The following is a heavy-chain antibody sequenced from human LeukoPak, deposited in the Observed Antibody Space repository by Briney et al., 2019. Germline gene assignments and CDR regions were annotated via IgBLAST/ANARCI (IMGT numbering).Heavy chain of an antibody. CDR2: ISSSSSTI. V-gene: IGHV3-48*01. Sequence: PSETLSLTCTVSGGFISSSSYYWGWIRQPPGKGLEWVSYISSSSSTIYYADSVKGRFTISRDNAKNSLYLQMNSLRAEDTAVYYCARVLHRRNYDSSVYYGYWGQGTLVTVSS. CDR1: GGFISSSS. J-gene: IGHJ4*02. D-gene: IGHD3-22*01. CDR3: ARVLHRRNYDSSVYYGY.